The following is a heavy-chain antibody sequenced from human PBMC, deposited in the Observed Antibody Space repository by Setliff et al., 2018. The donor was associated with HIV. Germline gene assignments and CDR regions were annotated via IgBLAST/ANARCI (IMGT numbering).Heavy chain of an antibody. Sequence: GASVKVSCKASGYTFSSYAISWVRQAPGQGLEWMGGIIPILGSANYAQKFQGRVTITADKSTSTAYMELSSLRSEDTAVYYCARRAGHTNYFYYMDVWGKGTTVTVS. CDR3: ARRAGHTNYFYYMDV. CDR1: GYTFSSYA. D-gene: IGHD6-19*01. V-gene: IGHV1-69*10. J-gene: IGHJ6*03. CDR2: IIPILGSA.